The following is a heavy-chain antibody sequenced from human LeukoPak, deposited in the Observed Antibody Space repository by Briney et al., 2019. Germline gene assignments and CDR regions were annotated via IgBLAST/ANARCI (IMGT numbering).Heavy chain of an antibody. CDR3: ARVGDSSGCLSY. V-gene: IGHV1-2*06. J-gene: IGHJ4*02. CDR1: GYTFTGYH. Sequence: VASVKVSCKASGYTFTGYHMHWVRQAPGQGLEWMGRINPNSGGTNYAQKFQGRVTMTRDTSISTAYMELSRLRSDDTAVYYCARVGDSSGCLSYWGQGTLVTVSS. CDR2: INPNSGGT. D-gene: IGHD6-19*01.